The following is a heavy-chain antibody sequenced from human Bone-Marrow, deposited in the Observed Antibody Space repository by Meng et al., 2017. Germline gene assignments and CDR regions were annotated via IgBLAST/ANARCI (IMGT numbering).Heavy chain of an antibody. D-gene: IGHD6-13*01. V-gene: IGHV3-15*04. CDR3: TTGDSSSWLYFDY. J-gene: IGHJ4*02. CDR1: GVSFTDAW. Sequence: GESLKISCVASGVSFTDAWMSWVRQAPGKGLEWVGRIETKSEGGTADYAAPVKGRFTISRDDSKNTLYLQMNSLKTEDTAVYYCTTGDSSSWLYFDYWGQGTLVTVSS. CDR2: IETKSEGGTA.